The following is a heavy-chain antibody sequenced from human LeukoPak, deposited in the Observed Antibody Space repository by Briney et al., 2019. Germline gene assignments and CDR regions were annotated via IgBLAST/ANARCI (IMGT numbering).Heavy chain of an antibody. CDR1: GGSFSGYY. CDR3: ARDSPYDSSGSVCDAFDI. J-gene: IGHJ3*02. CDR2: INHSGST. D-gene: IGHD3-22*01. V-gene: IGHV4-34*01. Sequence: SETLSLTCAVYGGSFSGYYWSWIRQPPGKGLEWIGEINHSGSTNYNPSLKSRVTISVDTSKNQFSLKLSSVTAEDTAVYYCARDSPYDSSGSVCDAFDIWGQGTMVTVSS.